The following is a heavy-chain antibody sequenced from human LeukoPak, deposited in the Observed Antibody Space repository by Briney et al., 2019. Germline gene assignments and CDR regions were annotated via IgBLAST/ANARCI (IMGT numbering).Heavy chain of an antibody. J-gene: IGHJ4*02. CDR3: SSSLNY. V-gene: IGHV3-7*01. CDR2: IKQDGSEK. Sequence: PAGSLRLSCAASGFTFSDSWMDWVRQAPGKGLEWVANIKQDGSEKYYVDSVKGRFTISRDNAKNSLYLQMNSLRAEDTAVYYCSSSLNYWGQGTLVSPSS. CDR1: GFTFSDSW.